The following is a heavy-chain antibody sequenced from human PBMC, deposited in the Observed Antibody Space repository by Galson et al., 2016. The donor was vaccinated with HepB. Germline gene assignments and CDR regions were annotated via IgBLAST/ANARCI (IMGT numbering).Heavy chain of an antibody. CDR3: ARVGSYSYVGD. CDR2: IYNSGIT. Sequence: TLSLTCTVSGGPISSGGDYWGWIRQHPGKGLEWIGYIYNSGITYYNPSLKSRVTIFIDTSKNQFSLMLSAVTAADTAVYYCARVGSYSYVGDWGQGTLVTVSS. J-gene: IGHJ4*02. CDR1: GGPISSGGDY. D-gene: IGHD5-18*01. V-gene: IGHV4-31*03.